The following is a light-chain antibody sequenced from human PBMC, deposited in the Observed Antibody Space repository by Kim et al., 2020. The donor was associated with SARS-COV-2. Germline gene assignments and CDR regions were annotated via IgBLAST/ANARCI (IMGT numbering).Light chain of an antibody. V-gene: IGKV3-15*01. J-gene: IGKJ4*01. CDR3: QQYNNWPLT. CDR1: QSVSSN. CDR2: GAS. Sequence: VSPGERVTPSCRASQSVSSNLAWYQQKPGQAPRLLIFGASTRATGIPARFSGSGSGTEFTLTVSSLQSEDFAVYSCQQYNNWPLTFGGGTKVDIK.